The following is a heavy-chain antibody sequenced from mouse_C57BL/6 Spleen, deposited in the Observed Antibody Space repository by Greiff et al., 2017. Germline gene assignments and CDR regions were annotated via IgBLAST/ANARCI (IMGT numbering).Heavy chain of an antibody. Sequence: QVQLQQSGAELVKPGASVKLSCKASGYTFTSYWMPWVKQRPGRGLEWIGRIEPNSGGTKYNEKFKSKATLTVDKPPSTACMQLSSLASEDSAGYYCESQIGAGTLGCWGQGTTLTVSS. CDR3: ESQIGAGTLGC. D-gene: IGHD4-1*01. CDR2: IEPNSGGT. V-gene: IGHV1-72*01. CDR1: GYTFTSYW. J-gene: IGHJ2*01.